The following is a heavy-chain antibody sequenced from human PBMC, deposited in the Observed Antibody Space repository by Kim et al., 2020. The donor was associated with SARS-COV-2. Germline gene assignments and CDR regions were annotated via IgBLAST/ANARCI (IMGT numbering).Heavy chain of an antibody. D-gene: IGHD6-13*01. V-gene: IGHV3-15*01. J-gene: IGHJ4*02. CDR3: TTDRSYSSDY. Sequence: TTDYAAPVKGRFTISRDDSKNTLYLQMNSLKTEDTAVYYCTTDRSYSSDYWGQGTLVTVSS. CDR2: TT.